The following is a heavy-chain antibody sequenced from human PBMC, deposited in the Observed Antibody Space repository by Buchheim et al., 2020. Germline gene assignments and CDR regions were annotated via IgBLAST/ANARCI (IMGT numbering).Heavy chain of an antibody. V-gene: IGHV4-59*01. CDR3: ARDALVGGWPIFDH. CDR1: GGSISGSY. CDR2: IYFSGGS. J-gene: IGHJ4*02. Sequence: QVQLQESGPGLVKPSETLSLSCTVSGGSISGSYYSWIRLSPGKGLEWIGHIYFSGGSSYNPSLKSRVTISADTAKNQLSLKLTSVSAADTAVYYCARDALVGGWPIFDHWGQGTL. D-gene: IGHD6-19*01.